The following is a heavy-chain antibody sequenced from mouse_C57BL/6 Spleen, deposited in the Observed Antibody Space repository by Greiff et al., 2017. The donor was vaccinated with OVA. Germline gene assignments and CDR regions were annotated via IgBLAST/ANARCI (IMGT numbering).Heavy chain of an antibody. CDR2: IGPGSGST. Sequence: QVQLQQSGAELVKPGASVKISCKASGYTFTDYYINWVKQRPGQGLEWIGKIGPGSGSTYYNEKFKGKATLTADKSSSTAYMQLSSLTYEDSAVYVCARSEDYYYGRDWGQGTTLTVSS. CDR1: GYTFTDYY. D-gene: IGHD1-1*01. V-gene: IGHV1-77*01. CDR3: ARSEDYYYGRD. J-gene: IGHJ2*01.